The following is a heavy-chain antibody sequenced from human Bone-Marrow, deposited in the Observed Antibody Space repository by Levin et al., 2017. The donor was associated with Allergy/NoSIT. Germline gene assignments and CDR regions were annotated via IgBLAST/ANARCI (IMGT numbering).Heavy chain of an antibody. V-gene: IGHV3-13*01. CDR2: IGTAGDT. CDR3: ARSIPYDFWSPGAGYYYGMDV. CDR1: GFTFSSYD. D-gene: IGHD3-3*01. J-gene: IGHJ6*02. Sequence: GGSLRLSCAASGFTFSSYDMHWVRQATGKGLEWVSAIGTAGDTYYPGSVKGRFTISRENAKNSLYLQMNSLRAGDTAVYYCARSIPYDFWSPGAGYYYGMDVWGQGTTVTVSS.